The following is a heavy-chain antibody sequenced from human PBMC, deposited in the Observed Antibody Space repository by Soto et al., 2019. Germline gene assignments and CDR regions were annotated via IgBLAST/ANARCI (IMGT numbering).Heavy chain of an antibody. V-gene: IGHV1-8*01. CDR2: MNPNSGNT. CDR3: ASGVNWKGVEY. CDR1: GYTFTSYD. Sequence: QVQLVQSGAEVKKPGASVKDSCKASGYTFTSYDINWVRQATGQGLEWMGWMNPNSGNTGYAQKFQGRVTMTRNNSISPANMELSSLRAEGTAVYCCASGVNWKGVEYWGQGTLVTVSS. J-gene: IGHJ4*02. D-gene: IGHD1-20*01.